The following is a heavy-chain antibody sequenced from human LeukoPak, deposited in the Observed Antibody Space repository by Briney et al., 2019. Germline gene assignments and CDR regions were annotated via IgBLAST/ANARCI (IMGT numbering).Heavy chain of an antibody. J-gene: IGHJ4*02. CDR3: ARSPYYYGSGSYPD. D-gene: IGHD3-10*01. V-gene: IGHV1-8*01. CDR1: GYTFTSYD. Sequence: ASVKASCKASGYTFTSYDINWVRQATGQGLEWMGWMNPNSGNTGYAQKFQGRVTMTRNTSISTAYMELSSLRSEDTAVYYCARSPYYYGSGSYPDWGQGTLVTVSS. CDR2: MNPNSGNT.